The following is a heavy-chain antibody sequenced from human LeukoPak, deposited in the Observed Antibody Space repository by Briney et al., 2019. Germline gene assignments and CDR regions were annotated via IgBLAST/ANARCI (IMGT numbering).Heavy chain of an antibody. CDR3: ARDGISGDAFDI. D-gene: IGHD6-25*01. CDR2: IYYSGST. CDR1: GGSISSYY. J-gene: IGHJ3*02. V-gene: IGHV4-59*01. Sequence: PSETLSLTCTVSGGSISSYYWSWIRQPPGKGLEWIGYIYYSGSTNYNPSLKSRVTISVDTSKNQFSLKLSSVTAADTAVYYCARDGISGDAFDIWGQGTMVTVSS.